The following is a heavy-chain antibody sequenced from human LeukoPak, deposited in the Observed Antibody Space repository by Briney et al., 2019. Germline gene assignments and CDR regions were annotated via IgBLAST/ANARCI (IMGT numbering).Heavy chain of an antibody. Sequence: GGSLRLSCAASGFTFSSYWMSWVRQAPGKGLEWVANIKQDGSEKYYVDSVKGRFTISRDNAKNSLYLQMNSLRAKDTAVYYCARDRTLRGSYRSDYFDYWGQGTLVTVSS. CDR3: ARDRTLRGSYRSDYFDY. V-gene: IGHV3-7*03. CDR2: IKQDGSEK. CDR1: GFTFSSYW. D-gene: IGHD3-16*02. J-gene: IGHJ4*02.